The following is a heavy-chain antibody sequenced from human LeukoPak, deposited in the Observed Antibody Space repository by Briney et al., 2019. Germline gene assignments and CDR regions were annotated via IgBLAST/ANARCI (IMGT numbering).Heavy chain of an antibody. CDR3: ARDPAKFWSGHDY. CDR1: GFSFSSYT. V-gene: IGHV3-21*01. J-gene: IGHJ4*02. Sequence: GGSLRLSCAASGFSFSSYTMNWVRQAPGKGLEWVSSISSSSSSIYYADSVKGRFTISRDNSKNTLYVQMNSLRAEDTAVYYCARDPAKFWSGHDYWGQGTLVTVSS. CDR2: ISSSSSSI. D-gene: IGHD3-3*01.